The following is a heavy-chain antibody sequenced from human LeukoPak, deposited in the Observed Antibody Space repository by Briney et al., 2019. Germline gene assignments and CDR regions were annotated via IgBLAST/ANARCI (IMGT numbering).Heavy chain of an antibody. J-gene: IGHJ4*02. V-gene: IGHV3-21*01. CDR2: ISSSSDHI. CDR1: GSTFSSYS. Sequence: GGSLRLSCAASGSTFSSYSMNWVRQAPGKGLEWVSSISSSSDHIAYADSVKGRFTISRDNAKNALYLQVNSLRAEDTAVYYCARGVVPAAFDYWGQGTLVTVSS. CDR3: ARGVVPAAFDY. D-gene: IGHD2-2*01.